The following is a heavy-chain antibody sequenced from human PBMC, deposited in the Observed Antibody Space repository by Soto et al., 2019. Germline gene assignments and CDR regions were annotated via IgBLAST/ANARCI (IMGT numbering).Heavy chain of an antibody. CDR1: GGTFSSYA. Sequence: GASVKVSCKASGGTFSSYAISWVRQTPGQGLEWMGGIIPIFGTANYAQKFQGRVTITADESTSTAYMELSSLRSEDTAVYYCARDREDYYDSSGYSDFNSENDYWGQGTLVTVSS. CDR2: IIPIFGTA. V-gene: IGHV1-69*13. D-gene: IGHD3-22*01. CDR3: ARDREDYYDSSGYSDFNSENDY. J-gene: IGHJ4*02.